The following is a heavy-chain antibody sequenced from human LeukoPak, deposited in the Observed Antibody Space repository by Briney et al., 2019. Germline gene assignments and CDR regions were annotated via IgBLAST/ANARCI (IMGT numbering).Heavy chain of an antibody. V-gene: IGHV3-74*01. D-gene: IGHD6-6*01. CDR1: GFTFSSYS. CDR2: INTDGKTR. J-gene: IGHJ4*02. CDR3: ASQAYSSSPSVGY. Sequence: GGSLRLSCAASGFTFSSYSMNWVRQAPGKGLVWVSRINTDGKTRNYADSVQGRFTISRDNAKNTVHLQMNNLRVEDTGLYFCASQAYSSSPSVGYWGQGTLVTVSS.